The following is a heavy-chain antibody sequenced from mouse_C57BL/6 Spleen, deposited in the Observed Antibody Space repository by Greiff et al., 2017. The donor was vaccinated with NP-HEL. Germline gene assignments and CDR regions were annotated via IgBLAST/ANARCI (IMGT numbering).Heavy chain of an antibody. V-gene: IGHV14-2*01. Sequence: VQLQQSGAELVKPGASVKLSCTASGFNIKDYYMPWVKQRPEQGLEWIGRIDPEDGETKYAPKFQGKDTITADTSSNTAYLQLSSLTSEDTAVYYCARKYYSNYLDYWGQGTTLTVSS. CDR1: GFNIKDYY. J-gene: IGHJ2*01. CDR3: ARKYYSNYLDY. CDR2: IDPEDGET. D-gene: IGHD2-5*01.